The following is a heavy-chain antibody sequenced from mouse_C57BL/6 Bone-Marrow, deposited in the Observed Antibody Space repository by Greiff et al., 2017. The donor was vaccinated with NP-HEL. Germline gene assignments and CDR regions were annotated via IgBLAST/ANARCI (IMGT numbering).Heavy chain of an antibody. CDR2: IYPGDGDT. D-gene: IGHD1-1*01. J-gene: IGHJ1*03. CDR1: GYAFSSSW. V-gene: IGHV1-82*01. CDR3: ARCITTVVAKRYFDV. Sequence: VQLVESGPELVKPGASVKISCKASGYAFSSSWMNWVKQRPGKGLEWIGRIYPGDGDTNYNGKFKGKATLTADKSSSTAYMQLSSLTSEDSAVYFCARCITTVVAKRYFDVWGTGTTVTVSS.